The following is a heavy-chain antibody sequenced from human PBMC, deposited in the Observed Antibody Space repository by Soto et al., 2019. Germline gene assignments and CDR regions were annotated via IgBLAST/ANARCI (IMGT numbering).Heavy chain of an antibody. CDR3: AKDPPSERMQPDYGMDV. J-gene: IGHJ6*02. V-gene: IGHV3-23*04. D-gene: IGHD6-13*01. CDR1: GFTFDSCV. Sequence: VQLVESGGDLVQPGGSLRLSCAASGFTFDSCVMSWVRQAPGKGPEWLSLISGSGRYTDYADSVKGRFTISRDNSKNTLYLQMDSLRVEDTAVYYCAKDPPSERMQPDYGMDVWGQGATVTVSS. CDR2: ISGSGRYT.